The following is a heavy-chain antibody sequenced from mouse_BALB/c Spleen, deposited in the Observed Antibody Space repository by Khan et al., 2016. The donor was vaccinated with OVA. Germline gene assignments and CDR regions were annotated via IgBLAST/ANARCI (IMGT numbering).Heavy chain of an antibody. CDR3: ARGYYGTTSVAY. D-gene: IGHD1-1*01. CDR1: GYTFTIYW. J-gene: IGHJ3*01. CDR2: IDPSDSET. V-gene: IGHV1-61*01. Sequence: QVQLQQSGAELVRPGASVKLSCKASGYTFTIYWMNWLKQRPGQGLEWIGMIDPSDSETHYSQMFKDKATLPVDTSSSTAYMQLSSLTSEDSAVSYCARGYYGTTSVAYWGQGTLVTVSA.